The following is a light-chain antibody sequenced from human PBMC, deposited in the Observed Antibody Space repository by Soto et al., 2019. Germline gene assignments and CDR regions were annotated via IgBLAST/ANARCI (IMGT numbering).Light chain of an antibody. CDR1: SGNIASNY. CDR3: QSYDASNQV. V-gene: IGLV6-57*04. J-gene: IGLJ3*02. Sequence: NFMLTQPHSVSESPGKTVTISCTRSSGNIASNYVQWYQQRPGSAPTTVIYEDDQRPSGVPDRFSGSIDSSSNSAALAISGLKTADEADYYCQSYDASNQVFGGGTKVPVL. CDR2: EDD.